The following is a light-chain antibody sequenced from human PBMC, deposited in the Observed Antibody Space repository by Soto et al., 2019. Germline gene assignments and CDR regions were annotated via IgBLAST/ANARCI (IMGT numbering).Light chain of an antibody. V-gene: IGKV4-1*01. CDR3: QQYYSTPHS. J-gene: IGKJ2*01. Sequence: DIVMTQSPDSLAVSLGERATINCKSSQSVLYSSNNKNYLAWYQQKPRQLPKLLIYWASTRESGVPDRFSGSGSGTDFTLTISSLQAEDLAVYYCQQYYSTPHSFGQGTKLEI. CDR1: QSVLYSSNNKNY. CDR2: WAS.